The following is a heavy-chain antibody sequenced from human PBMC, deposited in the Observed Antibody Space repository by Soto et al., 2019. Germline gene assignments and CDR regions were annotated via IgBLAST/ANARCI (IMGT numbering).Heavy chain of an antibody. CDR1: GGSISSYY. D-gene: IGHD5-18*01. V-gene: IGHV4-59*01. J-gene: IGHJ4*02. CDR3: ARDRFLTSVDTAMGTFDY. CDR2: IYYSGST. Sequence: SETLSLTCTVSGGSISSYYWSWIRQPPGKGLEWIGYIYYSGSTNYNPSLKSRVTISVDTSKIQFSLKLSSVTAADTAVYYCARDRFLTSVDTAMGTFDYWGQGTLVTVSS.